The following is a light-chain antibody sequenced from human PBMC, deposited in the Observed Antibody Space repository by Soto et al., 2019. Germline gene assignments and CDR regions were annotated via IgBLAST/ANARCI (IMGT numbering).Light chain of an antibody. Sequence: EIVLTQSPGILALSPGERASLSFGASQSISSSFLAWYEQKPGQAPRILIYGASTRDAGIPDRFSGSGSGTDFTLTITRLEPEDSEVYFCQQYTGQPTTFGQGTRLEIK. CDR1: QSISSSF. V-gene: IGKV3-20*01. CDR3: QQYTGQPTT. CDR2: GAS. J-gene: IGKJ5*01.